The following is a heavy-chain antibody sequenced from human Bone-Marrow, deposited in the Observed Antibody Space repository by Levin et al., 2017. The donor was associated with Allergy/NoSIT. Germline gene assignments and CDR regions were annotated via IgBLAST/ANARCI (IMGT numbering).Heavy chain of an antibody. V-gene: IGHV1-24*01. CDR3: ATATPTPSLWFGALNYYYMDV. CDR1: GYTLTELS. J-gene: IGHJ6*03. CDR2: FDPEDGET. Sequence: ASVKVSCKVSGYTLTELSMHWVRQAPGKGLEWMGGFDPEDGETIYAQKFQGRVTMTEDTSTDTAYMELSSLRSEDTAVYYCATATPTPSLWFGALNYYYMDVWGKGTTVTVSS. D-gene: IGHD3-10*01.